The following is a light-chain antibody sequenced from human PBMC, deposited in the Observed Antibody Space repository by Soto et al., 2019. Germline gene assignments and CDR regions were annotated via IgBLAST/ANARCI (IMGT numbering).Light chain of an antibody. CDR2: GAS. Sequence: VVLTQSPGTLSVSPGERVTLSCRAGQSVGTNLAWYQQKPGQAPRLLIYGASSRATGIPDRFSGSGSGTDFTLTISRLEPEDFAVYYCQQYGSSPITFGQGTRLEIK. CDR3: QQYGSSPIT. J-gene: IGKJ5*01. CDR1: QSVGTN. V-gene: IGKV3-20*01.